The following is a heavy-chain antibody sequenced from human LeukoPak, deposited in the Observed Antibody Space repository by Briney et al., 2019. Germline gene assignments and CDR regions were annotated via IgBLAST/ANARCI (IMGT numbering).Heavy chain of an antibody. CDR2: IYYSGST. Sequence: SETLSLTCTVSGGSISSYYWSWIRQPPGKGLEWIGCIYYSGSTNYNPSLKSRVTISVDTSKNQFSLKLSSVTAADTAVYYCARSPFGGGTDYWGQGTLVTVSS. CDR3: ARSPFGGGTDY. D-gene: IGHD3-16*01. J-gene: IGHJ4*02. V-gene: IGHV4-59*01. CDR1: GGSISSYY.